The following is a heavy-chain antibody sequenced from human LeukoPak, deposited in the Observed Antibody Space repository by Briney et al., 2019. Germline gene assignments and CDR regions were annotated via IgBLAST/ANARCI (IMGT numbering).Heavy chain of an antibody. CDR3: ARDTRGSYWGDDAFDI. CDR2: IYYSGST. J-gene: IGHJ3*02. CDR1: GGSISSYY. Sequence: PSETLSLTCTVSGGSISSYYWSWIRQPPGKGLEWIGYIYYSGSTNYNPSLKSRVTISVDTSKNQFSLKLSSVTAADTAVYYCARDTRGSYWGDDAFDIWGQGTMVTVSS. D-gene: IGHD1-26*01. V-gene: IGHV4-59*01.